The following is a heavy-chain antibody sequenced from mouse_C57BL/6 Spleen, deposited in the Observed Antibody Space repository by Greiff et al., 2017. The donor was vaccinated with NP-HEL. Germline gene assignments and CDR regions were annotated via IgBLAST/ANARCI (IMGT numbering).Heavy chain of an antibody. CDR3: ARLGAGTWEDAMDY. Sequence: EVHLVESGGGLVKPGGSLKLSCAASGFTFSDYGMHWVRQAPEKGLEGVAYISSGSSTIYYADTVKGRFTISRDNAKKTLFLQMTSLRSEDTAMYYCARLGAGTWEDAMDYWGQGTSVTVSS. V-gene: IGHV5-17*01. CDR1: GFTFSDYG. D-gene: IGHD4-1*01. CDR2: ISSGSSTI. J-gene: IGHJ4*01.